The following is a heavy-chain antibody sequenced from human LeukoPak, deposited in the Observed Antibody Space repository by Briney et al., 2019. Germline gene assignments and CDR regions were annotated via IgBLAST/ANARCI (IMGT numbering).Heavy chain of an antibody. V-gene: IGHV4-59*08. CDR1: GGSISSYY. D-gene: IGHD5-24*01. CDR3: ARARDGDRFAFDY. J-gene: IGHJ4*02. CDR2: IYYSGST. Sequence: SETLSLTCTASGGSISSYYWSWIRQPPGKGLEWVGYIYYSGSTDYQPLLRSRVSMSVDTSKSQFSLKLNSVDATDTAVYYCARARDGDRFAFDYWGQGSLVTVPS.